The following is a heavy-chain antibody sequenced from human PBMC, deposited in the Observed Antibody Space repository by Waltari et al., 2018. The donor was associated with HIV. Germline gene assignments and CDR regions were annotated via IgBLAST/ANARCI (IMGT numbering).Heavy chain of an antibody. CDR1: GYTFTAYY. J-gene: IGHJ4*02. V-gene: IGHV1-2*05. D-gene: IGHD3-22*01. CDR3: ARDSYYYDSSGFFPDF. Sequence: QVQLVQSGAEVKKPGASVKVSCKASGYTFTAYYMPWVRQAPGQGLEWMGRINLNSGDTNYGQKFQGRVTMTRDTSISTAYMELSRLRSDDTVVYYCARDSYYYDSSGFFPDFWGQGTLVTVSS. CDR2: INLNSGDT.